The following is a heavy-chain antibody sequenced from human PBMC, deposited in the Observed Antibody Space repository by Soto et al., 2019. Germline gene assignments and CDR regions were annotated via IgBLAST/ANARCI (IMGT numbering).Heavy chain of an antibody. D-gene: IGHD1-26*01. CDR2: IWYDGSNK. J-gene: IGHJ4*02. Sequence: QVQLVESGGGVVQPGRSLRLSCAASGFTFSTYGMHWVRQAPGKGLEWVALIWYDGSNKYYADSVKDRFTISRDNSKNTLYLQMNSLRAEDTAVYSCARAGGGSYPLDYWGQGTLVTVSS. V-gene: IGHV3-33*01. CDR3: ARAGGGSYPLDY. CDR1: GFTFSTYG.